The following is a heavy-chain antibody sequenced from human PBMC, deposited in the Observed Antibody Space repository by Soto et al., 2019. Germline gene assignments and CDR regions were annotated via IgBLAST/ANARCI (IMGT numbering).Heavy chain of an antibody. CDR1: GYTFTSYY. J-gene: IGHJ5*02. CDR2: INPSGGST. CDR3: ARGLRGIVVVVADLFHWFDP. Sequence: ASVKVSCKASGYTFTSYYMHWVRQAPGQGLEWMGIINPSGGSTSYAQKFQGRVTMTRDTSTSTVYMELSSLRSEDTAVYYCARGLRGIVVVVADLFHWFDPWGQGTLVTVSS. D-gene: IGHD2-15*01. V-gene: IGHV1-46*01.